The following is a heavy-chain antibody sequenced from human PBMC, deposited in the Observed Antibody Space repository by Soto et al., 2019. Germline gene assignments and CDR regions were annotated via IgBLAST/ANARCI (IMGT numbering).Heavy chain of an antibody. Sequence: TLSLTCDVSGGYISSGGYSWSWIRQPPGKGLEWIGYIYHSGSTYYNPSLKSRVTISVDRSKNQFSLKLSSVTAADTAVYYCARVPDRWGQGTLVTVSS. CDR3: ARVPDR. J-gene: IGHJ5*02. D-gene: IGHD2-2*01. CDR1: GGYISSGGYS. CDR2: IYHSGST. V-gene: IGHV4-30-2*01.